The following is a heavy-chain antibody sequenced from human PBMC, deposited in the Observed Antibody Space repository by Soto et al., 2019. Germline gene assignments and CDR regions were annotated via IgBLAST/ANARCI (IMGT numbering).Heavy chain of an antibody. Sequence: QAQLVQSGAEVKKPGASVRVSCKATGYTFSSYAISWVRQAPGQGLEWLGWIRPYSDETQYAQKTQGRVFMTIDRSARTAYLDLRSLRSDDTAVYYCARGGYYDSSGARNYHYYGMNVWGQGTTVTVSS. J-gene: IGHJ6*02. CDR2: IRPYSDET. CDR3: ARGGYYDSSGARNYHYYGMNV. D-gene: IGHD3-22*01. V-gene: IGHV1-18*01. CDR1: GYTFSSYA.